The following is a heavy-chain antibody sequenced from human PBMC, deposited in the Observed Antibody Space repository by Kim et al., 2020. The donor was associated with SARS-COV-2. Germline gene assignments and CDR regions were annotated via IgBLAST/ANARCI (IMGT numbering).Heavy chain of an antibody. Sequence: GGSLRLSCAASGFTFSSYAMSWVRQAPGKGLEWVSAISGSGGSTYYADSVKGRFTISRDNSKNTLYLQMNSLRAEDTAVYYCAKSLARALLWFGELLQKPYYYYGMDVWGQGTTVTVSS. J-gene: IGHJ6*02. D-gene: IGHD3-10*01. CDR2: ISGSGGST. CDR3: AKSLARALLWFGELLQKPYYYYGMDV. V-gene: IGHV3-23*01. CDR1: GFTFSSYA.